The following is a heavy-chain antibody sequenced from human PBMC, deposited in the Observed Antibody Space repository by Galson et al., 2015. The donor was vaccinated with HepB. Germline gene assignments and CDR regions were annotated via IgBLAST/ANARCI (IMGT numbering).Heavy chain of an antibody. CDR3: ARAGAKTPSRHYLDF. D-gene: IGHD3-10*01. Sequence: KGLEWVSSISSSSSYIYYADSVKGRFTISRDNARNSLYLQMNSLRSEDTAVYFCARAGAKTPSRHYLDFWGRGTLATVSS. J-gene: IGHJ4*02. V-gene: IGHV3-21*04. CDR2: ISSSSSYI.